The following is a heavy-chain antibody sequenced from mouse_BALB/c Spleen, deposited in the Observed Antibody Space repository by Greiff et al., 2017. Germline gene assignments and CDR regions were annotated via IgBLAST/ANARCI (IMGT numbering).Heavy chain of an antibody. Sequence: EVHLVESGGGLVQPGGSLKLSCAASGFTFSSYTMSWVRQTPEKRLEWVAYISNGGGSTYYPDTVKGRFTISRDNAKNTLYLQMSSLKSEDTAMYYCARHDSYFDYWGQGTTLTVSS. CDR3: ARHDSYFDY. J-gene: IGHJ2*01. D-gene: IGHD2-13*01. V-gene: IGHV5-12-2*01. CDR1: GFTFSSYT. CDR2: ISNGGGST.